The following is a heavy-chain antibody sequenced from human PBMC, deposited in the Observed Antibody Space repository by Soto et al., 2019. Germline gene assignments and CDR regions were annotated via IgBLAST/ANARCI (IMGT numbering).Heavy chain of an antibody. Sequence: EVQLLESGGGLVQPGGSLRLSCAASGFTFSSYAMSWVRQAPGKGLEWVSVISGSGGSTYYADSVKGRFTISRDNSKNTLYLQMNGLRAEDTAVYYCAKGRGYCMSTSCYVGSDYWGQGTLVTVSS. CDR3: AKGRGYCMSTSCYVGSDY. CDR2: ISGSGGST. J-gene: IGHJ4*02. D-gene: IGHD2-2*01. CDR1: GFTFSSYA. V-gene: IGHV3-23*01.